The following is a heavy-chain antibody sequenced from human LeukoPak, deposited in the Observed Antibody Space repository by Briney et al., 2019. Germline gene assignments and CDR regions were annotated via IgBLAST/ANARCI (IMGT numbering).Heavy chain of an antibody. V-gene: IGHV3-9*01. J-gene: IGHJ4*02. CDR3: ARTVRYFDWLFIFDD. D-gene: IGHD3-9*01. CDR2: ISWNSGNI. CDR1: GFTFDDYA. Sequence: GGSLRLSCTASGFTFDDYAMHWVRQPPGKGLEWVAGISWNSGNIDYADSLKGRFTISRDDAKNSLYLQMNSLRAEDTAVYYCARTVRYFDWLFIFDDWGQGTLVTVSS.